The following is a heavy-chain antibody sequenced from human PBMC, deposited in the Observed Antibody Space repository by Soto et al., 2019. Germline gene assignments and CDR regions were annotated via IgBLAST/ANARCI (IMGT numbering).Heavy chain of an antibody. V-gene: IGHV3-23*01. D-gene: IGHD1-26*01. J-gene: IGHJ3*02. CDR1: GFTFSSYA. Sequence: GGSLRLSCAASGFTFSSYAMSWVRQAPGKGLEGLEWVSAINSTGGGPYYADSVKGRFTISRDNSKNTLYLQMNSLRAEDTAVYYCARGSTDHRAGDAFDIWGQGTMVTVSS. CDR3: ARGSTDHRAGDAFDI. CDR2: INSTGGGP.